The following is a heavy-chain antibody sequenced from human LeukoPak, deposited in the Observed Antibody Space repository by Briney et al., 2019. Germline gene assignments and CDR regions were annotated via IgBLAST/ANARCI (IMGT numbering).Heavy chain of an antibody. CDR1: GGSISSGSYY. Sequence: SETLSLTCTVSGGSISSGSYYWSWIRQPAGKGLEWIGRIYTSGSTNYNPSLKSRVTISVDTSNNQFSLKLSSVTAADTAVYYCARTSYCRADAFDIWGQGTMVTVSS. CDR2: IYTSGST. CDR3: ARTSYCRADAFDI. V-gene: IGHV4-61*02. J-gene: IGHJ3*02. D-gene: IGHD1-26*01.